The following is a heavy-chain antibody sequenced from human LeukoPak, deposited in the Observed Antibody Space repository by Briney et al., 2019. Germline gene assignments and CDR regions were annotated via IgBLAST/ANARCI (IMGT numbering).Heavy chain of an antibody. D-gene: IGHD3-10*01. V-gene: IGHV4-59*11. CDR1: GGSISSHY. CDR2: IYYSGST. J-gene: IGHJ4*02. Sequence: SETLSLTCTVSGGSISSHYWSWIRQPPGKGLEWIGYIYYSGSTNYNPSLKSRVTISIDTSKNQFSLKLSSVTAADTAVYYCARLYGSGSYWGQGTLVTVSS. CDR3: ARLYGSGSY.